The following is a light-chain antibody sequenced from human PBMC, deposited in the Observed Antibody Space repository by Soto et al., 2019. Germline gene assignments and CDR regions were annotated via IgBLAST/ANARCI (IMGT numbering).Light chain of an antibody. CDR1: SSNIGSNT. CDR2: TND. J-gene: IGLJ1*01. Sequence: QSVLTQPPSASGTPGQRVTISCSGSSSNIGSNTVNWYQQLPGTAPKLLIYTNDQRPSGVPDRFSGSGSGTSASLAISGLQFEDEADYHCSSWDDNLDAVVFGAGTKV. CDR3: SSWDDNLDAVV. V-gene: IGLV1-44*01.